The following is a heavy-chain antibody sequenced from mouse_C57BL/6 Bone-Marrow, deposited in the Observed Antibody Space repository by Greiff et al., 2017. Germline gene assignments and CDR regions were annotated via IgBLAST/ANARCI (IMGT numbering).Heavy chain of an antibody. D-gene: IGHD1-1*01. Sequence: QVQLQQPGAELVKPGASVKLSCKASGYTFTSYWMHWVKQRPGQGLEWIGMIHPNSGSTNYNEKFKSKATLTVDKSSSTAYMQLSSLTSEDSAVYYCAREEGLLLSYWYCDVWGTGTTVTVSS. V-gene: IGHV1-64*01. CDR3: AREEGLLLSYWYCDV. CDR1: GYTFTSYW. CDR2: IHPNSGST. J-gene: IGHJ1*03.